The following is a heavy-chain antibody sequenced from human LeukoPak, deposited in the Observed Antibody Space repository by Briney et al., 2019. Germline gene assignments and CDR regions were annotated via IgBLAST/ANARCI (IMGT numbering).Heavy chain of an antibody. CDR3: ASPIPMVRGQYIPDSETPW. CDR1: GFTFSSYG. J-gene: IGHJ4*02. Sequence: PGGSLRLSCAASGFTFSSYGMSWVRQAPGKGLEWVSAISGSGGSTYYADSVKGRFTISRDNSKNTLYLQMNSLRAEDTAVYYCASPIPMVRGQYIPDSETPWGGQGTLVTVSS. CDR2: ISGSGGST. V-gene: IGHV3-23*01. D-gene: IGHD3-10*01.